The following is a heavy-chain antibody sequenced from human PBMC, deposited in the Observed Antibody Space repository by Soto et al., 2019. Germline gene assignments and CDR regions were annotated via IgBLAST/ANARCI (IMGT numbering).Heavy chain of an antibody. D-gene: IGHD3-10*01. Sequence: GGSLRLSCAASGFTFSSYGMHWVRQAPGKGLEWVAVISYDGSNKYYADSVKGRFTISRDNSKNTLYLQMNSLRAEDTAVYYCAKDQITMVRGVNQADYWGQGTLVTVSS. CDR2: ISYDGSNK. J-gene: IGHJ4*02. CDR3: AKDQITMVRGVNQADY. V-gene: IGHV3-30*18. CDR1: GFTFSSYG.